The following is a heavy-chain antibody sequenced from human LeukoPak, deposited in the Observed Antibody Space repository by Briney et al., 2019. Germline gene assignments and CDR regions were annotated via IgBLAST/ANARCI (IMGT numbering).Heavy chain of an antibody. J-gene: IGHJ3*02. CDR1: GGSFSGYY. CDR2: INHSGST. CDR3: ATFYSSSDAFDI. Sequence: SETLSLTCAVYGGSFSGYYWSWIRQPPGKGLGWIGEINHSGSTNYNPSLKSRVTISVDTSKNQFSLKLSSVTAADTAVYYCATFYSSSDAFDIWGQGTMVTVSS. V-gene: IGHV4-34*01. D-gene: IGHD6-6*01.